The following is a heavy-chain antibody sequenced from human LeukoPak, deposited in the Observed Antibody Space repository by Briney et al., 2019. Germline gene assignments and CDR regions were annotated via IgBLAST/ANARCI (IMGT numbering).Heavy chain of an antibody. CDR3: ARHSGYYLDY. V-gene: IGHV4-39*01. J-gene: IGHJ4*02. D-gene: IGHD3-3*01. CDR2: IYYSGST. CDR1: GGSISSSSYY. Sequence: ASETLSLTCTVSGGSISSSSYYWGWIRQPPGKGLEWIGSIYYSGSTYYNPSLKSRVTISVDTSKNQFSLKLSSVTAADTAVYYCARHSGYYLDYWGQGTLVTVSS.